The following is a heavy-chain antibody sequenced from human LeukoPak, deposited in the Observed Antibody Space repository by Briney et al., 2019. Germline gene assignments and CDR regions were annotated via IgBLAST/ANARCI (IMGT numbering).Heavy chain of an antibody. CDR1: GGSISSYY. CDR2: IYYSGST. D-gene: IGHD6-19*01. Sequence: SETLSLTCTVSGGSISSYYWSWIRQPPGKGLEWIGYIYYSGSTNYNPSLKSRVTISVDTSMNQFSLKLSSVTAADTAVYYRASHSRIAVADYFDYWGQGTLVTVSS. J-gene: IGHJ4*02. CDR3: ASHSRIAVADYFDY. V-gene: IGHV4-59*01.